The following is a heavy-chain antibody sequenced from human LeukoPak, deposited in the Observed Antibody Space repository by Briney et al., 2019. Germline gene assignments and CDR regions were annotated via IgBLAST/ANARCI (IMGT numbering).Heavy chain of an antibody. D-gene: IGHD5-12*01. CDR2: IRSKTDGGTT. V-gene: IGHV3-15*01. Sequence: GGSLRLSCAASGFSFSNAWMSWVRQAPGKGLEWVGQIRSKTDGGTTDYAAPVKGRFTISRDDSKNTLYLQMNSLKTEDTAVYYCTTLGSGYSSFWGQGTLVTVSS. CDR1: GFSFSNAW. J-gene: IGHJ4*02. CDR3: TTLGSGYSSF.